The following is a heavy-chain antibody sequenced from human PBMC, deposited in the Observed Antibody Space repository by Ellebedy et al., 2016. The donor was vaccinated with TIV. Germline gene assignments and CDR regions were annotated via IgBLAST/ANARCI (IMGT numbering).Heavy chain of an antibody. CDR2: ISARGDTT. V-gene: IGHV3-23*01. Sequence: GESLKISXAASGFSFSSFAMSWVRQAPGKGLEWVSSISARGDTTYYADSVKGRFTISRDTSKNTLYLQMNSLRVEDTAVYSCATVPSGYDWKFDPWGQGTQVTVSS. CDR3: ATVPSGYDWKFDP. J-gene: IGHJ5*02. CDR1: GFSFSSFA. D-gene: IGHD5-12*01.